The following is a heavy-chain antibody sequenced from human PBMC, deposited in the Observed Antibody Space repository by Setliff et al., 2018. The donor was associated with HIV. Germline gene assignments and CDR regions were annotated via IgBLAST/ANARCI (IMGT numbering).Heavy chain of an antibody. CDR2: ITYDGSRT. J-gene: IGHJ4*02. CDR1: GFSLSYHG. Sequence: PGGSLRLSCAASGFSLSYHGMHWVRQAPGKGLEWVAIITYDGSRTYYADSVKGRCTISRDNSKSTLYLQLSSLRPEDTAVYYCASARIPTGGVSTSLDFWGLGTLVTVSS. CDR3: ASARIPTGGVSTSLDF. D-gene: IGHD2-15*01. V-gene: IGHV3-30*19.